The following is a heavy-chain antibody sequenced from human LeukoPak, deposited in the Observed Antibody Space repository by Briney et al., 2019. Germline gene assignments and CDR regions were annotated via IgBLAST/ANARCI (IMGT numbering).Heavy chain of an antibody. Sequence: PSETLSLTCAVYGGSFSGYYWSWIPQPPGKGLEWIGEINHSGSTNYNPSLKSRVTISVDTSKNQFSLKLSSVTAADTAVYYCARDRGSRSLWSDYWGEGTLVTVSS. D-gene: IGHD6-13*01. J-gene: IGHJ4*02. CDR2: INHSGST. V-gene: IGHV4-34*01. CDR3: ARDRGSRSLWSDY. CDR1: GGSFSGYY.